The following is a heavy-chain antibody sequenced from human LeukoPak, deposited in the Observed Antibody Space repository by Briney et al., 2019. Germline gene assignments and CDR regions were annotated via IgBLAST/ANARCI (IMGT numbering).Heavy chain of an antibody. J-gene: IGHJ4*02. CDR2: INHSGST. CDR1: GGSFSGYY. CDR3: ARGGLRYFDWFPRY. D-gene: IGHD3-9*01. Sequence: SETLSLTCAVYGGSFSGYYWSWIRQPPGMGLEWIGEINHSGSTNYNPSLKSRVTISVDTSKNQFSLKLSSVTAADTAVYYCARGGLRYFDWFPRYWGQGTLVTVSS. V-gene: IGHV4-34*01.